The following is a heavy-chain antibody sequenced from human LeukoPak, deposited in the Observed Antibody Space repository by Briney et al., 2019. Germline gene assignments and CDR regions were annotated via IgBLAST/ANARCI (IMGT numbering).Heavy chain of an antibody. CDR3: VKGGQRYDSWRFDY. V-gene: IGHV3-23*01. CDR2: ISGNGRST. D-gene: IGHD3-3*01. Sequence: GGSLRLFCVAFCIRFCDFVMRWVRPTLGKGLEWVSSISGNGRSTYYANSVKGRFTIARDNSKNTLYMEMSSLRAENTAIYHCVKGGQRYDSWRFDYWGQGTLDTVST. CDR1: CIRFCDFV. J-gene: IGHJ4*02.